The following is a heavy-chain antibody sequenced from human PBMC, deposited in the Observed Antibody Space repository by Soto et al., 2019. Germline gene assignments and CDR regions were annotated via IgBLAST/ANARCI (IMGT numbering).Heavy chain of an antibody. V-gene: IGHV3-23*01. D-gene: IGHD6-19*01. CDR1: GFTFSSYA. J-gene: IGHJ4*02. CDR2: ISGSGDST. CDR3: SRRSSGWYFDY. Sequence: EVQLLESGGGLVQPGGSLRLSCAASGFTFSSYAVSWVRQAPGKGLEWVSVISGSGDSTYYADSVKARFTISRDNSKNTLYLQMNSLRAEDTAVYYCSRRSSGWYFDYWGQGTLVTVSS.